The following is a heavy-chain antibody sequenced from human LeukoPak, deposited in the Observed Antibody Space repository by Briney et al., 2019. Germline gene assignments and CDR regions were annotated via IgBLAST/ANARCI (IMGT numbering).Heavy chain of an antibody. CDR2: INAGNGNT. V-gene: IGHV1-3*01. CDR3: ARVQSAYCSSTSCYGGYFYY. D-gene: IGHD2-2*01. J-gene: IGHJ4*02. CDR1: GYTFTSYA. Sequence: ASVKVSCKASGYTFTSYAMHWVRQAPGQRLEWMGWINAGNGNTKYSQKFQGRVTITRDTSASTAYMELSSLRSEDTAVYYCARVQSAYCSSTSCYGGYFYYWGQGTLVTVSS.